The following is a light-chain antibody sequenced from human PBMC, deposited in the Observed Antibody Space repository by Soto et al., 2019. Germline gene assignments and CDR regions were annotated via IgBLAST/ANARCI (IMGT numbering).Light chain of an antibody. CDR1: SSDVGGSDY. Sequence: QSALAQSASVSGSPGQSITISCTGTSSDVGGSDYVSWYQQHPDKAPKLIISEVSDRPSGVSDRFSGSKSGNTASLTISGLQVEDEADYYCIAYTGSSTSYVFGTGTKVTVL. V-gene: IGLV2-14*01. CDR3: IAYTGSSTSYV. J-gene: IGLJ1*01. CDR2: EVS.